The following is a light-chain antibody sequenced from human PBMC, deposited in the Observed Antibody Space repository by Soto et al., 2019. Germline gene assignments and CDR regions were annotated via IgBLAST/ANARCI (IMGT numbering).Light chain of an antibody. V-gene: IGLV1-40*01. CDR2: ANI. Sequence: QSVLAQPPSVSGAPGQRVTISCTGSSSNIGANYDVHWYQQLPGTAPKLLIYANIYRPSGVPDRFSGSKSGTSASLAITGLQAEAEADYYCQSYDSSLSGYVFGTGTKLTVL. J-gene: IGLJ1*01. CDR3: QSYDSSLSGYV. CDR1: SSNIGANYD.